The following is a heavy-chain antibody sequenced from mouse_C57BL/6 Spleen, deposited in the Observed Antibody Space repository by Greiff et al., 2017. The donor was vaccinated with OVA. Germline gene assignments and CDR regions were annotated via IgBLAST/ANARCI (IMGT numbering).Heavy chain of an antibody. Sequence: VKVVESGAELARPSASVKMSCKASGYTFTSYTMHWVKQRPGQGLEWIGYINPSSGYTKYNQKFKDKATLTADKSSSTAYMQLSSLTSEDSAVYYCARDSGNGFADWGQGTLVTVSA. CDR2: INPSSGYT. J-gene: IGHJ3*01. CDR3: ARDSGNGFAD. V-gene: IGHV1-4*01. CDR1: GYTFTSYT. D-gene: IGHD3-1*01.